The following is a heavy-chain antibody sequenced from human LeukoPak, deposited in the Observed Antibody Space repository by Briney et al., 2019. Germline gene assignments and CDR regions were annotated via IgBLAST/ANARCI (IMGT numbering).Heavy chain of an antibody. D-gene: IGHD3-3*01. Sequence: ASVKVSCKASGGTFSSYAISWVRQAPGQGLEWMGGIIPIFGTANYAQKFQGRVTITADESTSTAYMELSSLRSEDTAVYYCAVTYYDFWSGLSFDYWGQGTLVTVSP. CDR1: GGTFSSYA. CDR2: IIPIFGTA. CDR3: AVTYYDFWSGLSFDY. V-gene: IGHV1-69*13. J-gene: IGHJ4*02.